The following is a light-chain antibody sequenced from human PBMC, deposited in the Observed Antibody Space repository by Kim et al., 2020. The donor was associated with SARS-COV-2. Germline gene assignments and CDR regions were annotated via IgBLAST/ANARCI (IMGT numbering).Light chain of an antibody. J-gene: IGKJ2*01. CDR3: QQYGGTPPRYT. V-gene: IGKV3-20*01. CDR2: GAS. CDR1: QSISSY. Sequence: IVLTQSPDTLSLSPGERATLSCRASQSISSYLAWYQQKPGQAPRLLIYGASSRATGIPDRFSGRGSGTDFTLTISRLEPEDFAVYYCQQYGGTPPRYTFGQGTKLEI.